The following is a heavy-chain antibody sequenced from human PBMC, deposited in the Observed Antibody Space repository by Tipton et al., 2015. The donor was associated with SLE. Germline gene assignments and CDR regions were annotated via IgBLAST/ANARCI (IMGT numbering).Heavy chain of an antibody. Sequence: LRLSCAASGFSFGSYGMSWVRQAPGKGLEWIGEINHSGSTNYNPSLMSRVTISVDTSKTQFSLKLTSVTAADTAVYYCARGVLRPFNYWGQGTLVTVSS. CDR3: ARGVLRPFNY. CDR1: GFSFGSYG. V-gene: IGHV4-34*01. CDR2: INHSGST. J-gene: IGHJ4*02. D-gene: IGHD1-1*01.